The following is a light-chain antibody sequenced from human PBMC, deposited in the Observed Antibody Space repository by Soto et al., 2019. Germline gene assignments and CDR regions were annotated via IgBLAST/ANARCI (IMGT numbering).Light chain of an antibody. V-gene: IGKV3-15*01. CDR3: QKYNDWPRT. J-gene: IGKJ1*01. CDR2: DAS. Sequence: EIVMTQSPATLSASPGERATLSCRASQSVSSNLAWYQQNPGRAPRLLVYDASTRATGIPARFSGSGAGTEFTLTISSLQSEDFAVYYCQKYNDWPRTFGQGTKVEIK. CDR1: QSVSSN.